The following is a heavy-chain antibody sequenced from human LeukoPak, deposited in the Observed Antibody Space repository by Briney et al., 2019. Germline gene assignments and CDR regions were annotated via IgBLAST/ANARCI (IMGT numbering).Heavy chain of an antibody. J-gene: IGHJ3*02. CDR3: ARQSFIAGDNWNYVLNGDDALDI. CDR1: GYTFTRYG. Sequence: ASVKVSCKASGYTFTRYGITWVRQAPGQGLGWRGGITVYNGNTNFAQNFQARVTMTTDTSTNTAYMELRSLRSDDTAVYYCARQSFIAGDNWNYVLNGDDALDIWGQGTMVTVSS. D-gene: IGHD1-7*01. V-gene: IGHV1-18*01. CDR2: ITVYNGNT.